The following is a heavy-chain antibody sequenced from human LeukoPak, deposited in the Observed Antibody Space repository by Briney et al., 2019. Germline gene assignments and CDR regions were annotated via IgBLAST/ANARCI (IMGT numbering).Heavy chain of an antibody. D-gene: IGHD3-3*01. J-gene: IGHJ4*02. CDR2: INHSGST. V-gene: IGHV4-34*01. CDR3: ARGTAKLRFLEWLFYYFDY. CDR1: GGSFSGYY. Sequence: PSETLSLTCAVYGGSFSGYYWSWIRQPPGKGLEWIGEINHSGSTNYNPSLKSRVTISVDTSKNQFSLKLSSVTAADTAVYYCARGTAKLRFLEWLFYYFDYWGQGTLVTVSS.